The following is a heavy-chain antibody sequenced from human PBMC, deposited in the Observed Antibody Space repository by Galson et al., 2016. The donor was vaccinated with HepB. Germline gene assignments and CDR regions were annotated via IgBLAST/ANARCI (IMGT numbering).Heavy chain of an antibody. Sequence: SLRLSCAASGFTFRRFAFHWVRQDPGKGLEWVAVISNDGSYKNYADSVKGRFTISRDNPKSTVFLQMDGVRDEDTALYYCARDVQGYSSVTTSVLDNWGQGTLVTVSS. D-gene: IGHD1-1*01. J-gene: IGHJ4*02. CDR3: ARDVQGYSSVTTSVLDN. CDR2: ISNDGSYK. V-gene: IGHV3-30*04. CDR1: GFTFRRFA.